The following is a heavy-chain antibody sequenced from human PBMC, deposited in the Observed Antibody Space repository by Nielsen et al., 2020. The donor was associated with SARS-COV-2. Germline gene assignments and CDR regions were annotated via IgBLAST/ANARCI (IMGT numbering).Heavy chain of an antibody. CDR2: IRYDGNEK. CDR3: AKHYVPVPANWYFDL. J-gene: IGHJ2*01. Sequence: GGSLRLSCTASGFTFSSYGMHWVRQAPGQGLEWVAVIRYDGNEKFYADSVKGRFTISRDNSKNTLYLQMDSLRADDTAVYYCAKHYVPVPANWYFDLWGRGTMVTVSS. V-gene: IGHV3-33*03. D-gene: IGHD2-21*02. CDR1: GFTFSSYG.